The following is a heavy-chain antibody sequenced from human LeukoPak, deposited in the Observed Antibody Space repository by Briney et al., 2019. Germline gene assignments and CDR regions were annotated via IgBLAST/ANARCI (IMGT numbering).Heavy chain of an antibody. Sequence: SETLSLTCTVSGGSISGYFWNWIRQPPGKGLEWIGSIYYTGRTFYNPSLKSRATISVDTSKNQFSLKLSSVTAADTAVYYCARRGSMGGSFVGAFDIWGQGTMVTVSS. CDR3: ARRGSMGGSFVGAFDI. CDR1: GGSISGYF. J-gene: IGHJ3*02. V-gene: IGHV4-39*01. CDR2: IYYTGRT. D-gene: IGHD1-26*01.